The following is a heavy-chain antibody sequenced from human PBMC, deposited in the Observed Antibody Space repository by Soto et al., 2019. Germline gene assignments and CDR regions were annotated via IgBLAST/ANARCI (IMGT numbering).Heavy chain of an antibody. CDR1: GFTFSSYG. CDR2: ISYDGSNK. V-gene: IGHV3-30*18. J-gene: IGHJ6*02. CDR3: AKGGTGYYYYYYGMDV. D-gene: IGHD2-2*01. Sequence: QVQLVESGGGVVQPGRSLRLSCAASGFTFSSYGMHWVRQAPGKGLEWVAVISYDGSNKYYADSVKSRFTISRDNSKNTMYLQMNSLRAEDTVVYYCAKGGTGYYYYYYGMDVWGQGTTVTVSS.